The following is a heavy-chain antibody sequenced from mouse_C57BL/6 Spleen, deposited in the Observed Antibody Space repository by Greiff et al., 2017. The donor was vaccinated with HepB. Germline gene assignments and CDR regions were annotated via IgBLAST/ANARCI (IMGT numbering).Heavy chain of an antibody. CDR1: GYAFSSSW. V-gene: IGHV1-82*01. Sequence: QVQLQQSGPELVKPGASVKISCKASGYAFSSSWMNWVKQRPGKGLEWIGRIYPGDGDTNYNGKFKGKATLTADKSSSTAYMQLRSLTSEDSAVYFCASQDVAYDYDSGWFAYWGQGTLVTVSA. J-gene: IGHJ3*01. D-gene: IGHD2-4*01. CDR2: IYPGDGDT. CDR3: ASQDVAYDYDSGWFAY.